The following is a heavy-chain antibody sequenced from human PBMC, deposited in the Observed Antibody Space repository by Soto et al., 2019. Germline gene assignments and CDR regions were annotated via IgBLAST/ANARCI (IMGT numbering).Heavy chain of an antibody. Sequence: QVQLVQSGAEVKKPGASVKVSCKASGYTFTGYYMHWVRQAPGQGREWMGWINHNSGGTNYAQKFQGWVTMTRDTSISTAYMELSRLRSDDTAVYYCARGVYYGSGSPLDYWGQGTLVTVSS. CDR2: INHNSGGT. CDR3: ARGVYYGSGSPLDY. CDR1: GYTFTGYY. D-gene: IGHD3-10*01. J-gene: IGHJ4*02. V-gene: IGHV1-2*04.